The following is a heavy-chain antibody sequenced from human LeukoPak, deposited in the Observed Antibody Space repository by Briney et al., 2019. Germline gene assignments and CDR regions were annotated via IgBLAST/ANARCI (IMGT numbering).Heavy chain of an antibody. CDR1: GFNFSNYW. Sequence: GGSLRLSCAASGFNFSNYWMHWVRQAPGKGLVWVSRINGDGRSTTYADSVRGRFIISRGNAKNMLYLQVNSLRAEDTALYYCARDIAVSGNYFDYWGQGTLVTVSS. D-gene: IGHD6-19*01. CDR2: INGDGRST. CDR3: ARDIAVSGNYFDY. V-gene: IGHV3-74*01. J-gene: IGHJ4*02.